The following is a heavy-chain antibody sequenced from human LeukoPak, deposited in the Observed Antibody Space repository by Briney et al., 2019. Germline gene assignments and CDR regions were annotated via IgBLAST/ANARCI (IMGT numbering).Heavy chain of an antibody. Sequence: GGSLRLSCAASRFTFSSYDMHWVRQGTGKGLEWVSVIGTAGDTYYPGSVKGRFTTSRENAKNSLYLQMNSLRVGDTAVYYCARGRGWGTFDIWGQGTMVTVSS. CDR3: ARGRGWGTFDI. D-gene: IGHD3-10*01. V-gene: IGHV3-13*04. J-gene: IGHJ3*02. CDR2: IGTAGDT. CDR1: RFTFSSYD.